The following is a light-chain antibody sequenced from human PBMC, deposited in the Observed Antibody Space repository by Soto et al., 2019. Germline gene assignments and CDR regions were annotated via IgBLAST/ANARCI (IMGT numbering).Light chain of an antibody. CDR3: QHYNKWPIFT. V-gene: IGKV3-15*01. Sequence: EIVMTQSPATLSVSPGESATLSCRASQSVSNRLAWYQQKPGQTPRLLIYAASTRATGIPARFSGSGSATEFTLTISSLQSEDFAVYYCQHYNKWPIFTFGPGTKVDIK. J-gene: IGKJ3*01. CDR2: AAS. CDR1: QSVSNR.